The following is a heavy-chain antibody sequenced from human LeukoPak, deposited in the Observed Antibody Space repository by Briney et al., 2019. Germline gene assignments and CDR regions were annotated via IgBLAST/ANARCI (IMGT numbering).Heavy chain of an antibody. CDR1: GFTFSSDA. J-gene: IGHJ5*02. Sequence: GGSLRLSCVASGFTFSSDAMHWVRQTPGKGLEWVAVISYDGNEKYQVDSVKGRFTISRDNSKNTLYLQMNSLRVEDTAVYYCARGDRGTAAGNNWFNPWGQGTLGTVSS. CDR3: ARGDRGTAAGNNWFNP. V-gene: IGHV3-30-3*01. CDR2: ISYDGNEK. D-gene: IGHD6-13*01.